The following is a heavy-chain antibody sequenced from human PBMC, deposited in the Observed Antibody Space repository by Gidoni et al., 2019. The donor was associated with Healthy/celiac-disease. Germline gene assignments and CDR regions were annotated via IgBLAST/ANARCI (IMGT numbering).Heavy chain of an antibody. Sequence: QVQLVQSGAEVKKPGASVKVSCKASGYTFTSYGISWVRQAPGQGLEWMGWISAYNGNTNYAQKLQGRVTMTTDTSTSTAYMERRSLRSDDTAVYDCARDRGGAEYYYDSSGYSGFDYWGQGTLVTVSS. CDR1: GYTFTSYG. V-gene: IGHV1-18*01. D-gene: IGHD3-22*01. J-gene: IGHJ4*02. CDR3: ARDRGGAEYYYDSSGYSGFDY. CDR2: ISAYNGNT.